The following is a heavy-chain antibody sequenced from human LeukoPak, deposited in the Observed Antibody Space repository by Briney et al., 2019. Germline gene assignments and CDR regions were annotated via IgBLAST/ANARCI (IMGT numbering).Heavy chain of an antibody. J-gene: IGHJ4*02. CDR2: IYHSGST. D-gene: IGHD3-22*01. V-gene: IGHV4-30-2*01. CDR3: ARYYYDSSGYYSDY. CDR1: GGSISSGGYY. Sequence: SETLSLTCTVSGGSISSGGYYWSWIRQPPGKGLEWIGYIYHSGSTYYNPSLKSRVTISVDRSKNQFSLKLSSVTAADTAVYYCARYYYDSSGYYSDYWGQGTLVTVSS.